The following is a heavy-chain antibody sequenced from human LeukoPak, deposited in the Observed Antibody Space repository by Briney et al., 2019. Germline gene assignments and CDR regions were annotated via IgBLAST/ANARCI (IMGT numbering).Heavy chain of an antibody. CDR2: ISGSGGST. CDR1: GFTFSSYD. J-gene: IGHJ4*02. CDR3: AKKERRIAAAVYFDY. V-gene: IGHV3-23*01. Sequence: GGSLRLSCAVSGFTFSSYDMSWVRQAPGKGLEWVSAISGSGGSTYYADSVKGRFTISRDNSKNTLYLQMNSLRAEDTAVYYCAKKERRIAAAVYFDYWGQGTLVTVSS. D-gene: IGHD6-13*01.